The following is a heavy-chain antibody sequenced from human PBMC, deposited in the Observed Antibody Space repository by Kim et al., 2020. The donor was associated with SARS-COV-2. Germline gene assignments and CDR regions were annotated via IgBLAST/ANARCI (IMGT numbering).Heavy chain of an antibody. D-gene: IGHD3-9*01. CDR1: GFTFSSYW. CDR3: ARELALPYYDILTGYLDFGGWFDP. CDR2: IKQDGSEK. J-gene: IGHJ5*02. V-gene: IGHV3-7*03. Sequence: GGSLRLSCAASGFTFSSYWMSWVRQAPGKGLEWVANIKQDGSEKYYVDSVKGRFTISRDNAKNSLYLQMNSLRAEDTAVYYCARELALPYYDILTGYLDFGGWFDPWGQGTLVTVSS.